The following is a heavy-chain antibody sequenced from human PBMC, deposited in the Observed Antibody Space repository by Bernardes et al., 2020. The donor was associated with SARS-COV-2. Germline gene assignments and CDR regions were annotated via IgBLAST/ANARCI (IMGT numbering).Heavy chain of an antibody. CDR2: LNPNSGNT. V-gene: IGHV1-8*01. CDR1: GYTFTSYD. Sequence: ASVKVSCKASGYTFTSYDINRARQATGQGLEWMGCLNPNSGNTGHAQKLQDRVTMTRNTSIRTAYMELSRLRSEDTDVYYCARGRLKRLLPHYYYGMDVWGQGTTVTVSS. D-gene: IGHD6-25*01. CDR3: ARGRLKRLLPHYYYGMDV. J-gene: IGHJ6*02.